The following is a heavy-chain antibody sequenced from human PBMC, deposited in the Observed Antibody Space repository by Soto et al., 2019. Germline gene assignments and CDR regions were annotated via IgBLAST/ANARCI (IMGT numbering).Heavy chain of an antibody. J-gene: IGHJ6*02. Sequence: PSQTLSLTCAISGDSVSSDTAAWIWIRQSPSRGLEWLGRTYYKSKWNNDYALSVKSRITISPDTSQNQFSLDLDSVTPEDTAVYYCVGVTLFRGTDVWGQGTPVTVSS. CDR1: GDSVSSDTAA. D-gene: IGHD3-10*01. V-gene: IGHV6-1*01. CDR2: TYYKSKWNN. CDR3: VGVTLFRGTDV.